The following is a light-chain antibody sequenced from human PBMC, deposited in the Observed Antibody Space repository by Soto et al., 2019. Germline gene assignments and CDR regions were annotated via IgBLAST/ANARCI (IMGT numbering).Light chain of an antibody. CDR2: AAS. J-gene: IGKJ4*01. CDR1: QYIGRY. V-gene: IGKV1-39*01. CDR3: KQTYRTQLT. Sequence: DIEMTHSPSSLSASVGDRVSITCRAGQYIGRYLNWYQQKPGKAPKLLIYAASSLHSGVPSRFSGSGSGTALTLTISSLQPEDFATYSCKQTYRTQLTFGGGTKVDIX.